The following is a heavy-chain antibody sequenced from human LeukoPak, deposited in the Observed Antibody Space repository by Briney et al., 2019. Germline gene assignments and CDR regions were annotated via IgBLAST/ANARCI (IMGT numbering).Heavy chain of an antibody. CDR2: IYSGGST. CDR1: GFTVSINY. CDR3: ARDVRGYSGWYFDY. Sequence: GGSLRLSCAASGFTVSINYMSWVRQAPGKGLEWVSVIYSGGSTYYADSVKGRFTISRGNSKNTLYLQMNSLRAEDTAVYYCARDVRGYSGWYFDYWGQGTLVTVSS. V-gene: IGHV3-53*01. D-gene: IGHD5-12*01. J-gene: IGHJ4*02.